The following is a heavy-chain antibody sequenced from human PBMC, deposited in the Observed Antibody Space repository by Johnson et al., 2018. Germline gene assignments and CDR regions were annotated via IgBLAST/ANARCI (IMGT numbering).Heavy chain of an antibody. V-gene: IGHV3-7*01. D-gene: IGHD2-2*01. Sequence: VQLVESGGGLVQXGGSLRLSCAASGFTFSSYWMSWVRQAPGTGLEWVANIKQDGSEKYYVDAVKGRFTISRDNAKNSLYLQMNSLRAEDTGVYYCSREYCSSTSCYWVTAFDIWGQGTMVTVSS. CDR3: SREYCSSTSCYWVTAFDI. J-gene: IGHJ3*02. CDR1: GFTFSSYW. CDR2: IKQDGSEK.